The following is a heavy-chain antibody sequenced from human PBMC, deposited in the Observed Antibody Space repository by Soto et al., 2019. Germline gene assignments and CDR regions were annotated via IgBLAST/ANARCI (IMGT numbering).Heavy chain of an antibody. J-gene: IGHJ4*02. CDR3: ARQLVLAAALEF. D-gene: IGHD2-15*01. V-gene: IGHV1-69*01. CDR2: IIPILGTR. Sequence: QVQLVQSGAEVKKPGCSVKVSCKASKTSGCTFPNYVFSWVRQAPGQGLEWMGGIIPILGTRNHAQKFQGRVTIIADESTSTVYLELSSLRSEDTAIYYCARQLVLAAALEFWGQGTVVIVSS. CDR1: KTSGCTFPNYV.